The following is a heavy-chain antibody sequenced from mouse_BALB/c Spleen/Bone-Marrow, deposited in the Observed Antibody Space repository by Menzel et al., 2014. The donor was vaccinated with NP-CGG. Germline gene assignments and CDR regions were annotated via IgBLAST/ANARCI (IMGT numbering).Heavy chain of an antibody. CDR2: IDPANGNT. D-gene: IGHD2-14*01. Sequence: EVQLQRSGAELVKPGASVKLSCTASGFNIKDTYMHWVRQRPEQGLEWIGRIDPANGNTKYDPKFQGKATITADTSSNTAYLQLSSLTSEDTAVYYCARGYDEGFAYWGQGTLVTVSA. CDR1: GFNIKDTY. CDR3: ARGYDEGFAY. J-gene: IGHJ3*01. V-gene: IGHV14-3*02.